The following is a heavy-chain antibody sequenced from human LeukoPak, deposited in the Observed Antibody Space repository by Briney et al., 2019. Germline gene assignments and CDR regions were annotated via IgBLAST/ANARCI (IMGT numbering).Heavy chain of an antibody. D-gene: IGHD3-10*01. CDR2: IKRDGSEK. J-gene: IGHJ4*02. CDR1: GFSFTDYW. CDR3: ARALDYYGSEPYYYDN. Sequence: GGSLRLSCAASGFSFTDYWMSWVRQAPGKGLEWVANIKRDGSEKYYVDSVKGRFTISRDNAKNSLYLQMSSLSAEDTAVYYCARALDYYGSEPYYYDNWGQGTLVTVSS. V-gene: IGHV3-7*01.